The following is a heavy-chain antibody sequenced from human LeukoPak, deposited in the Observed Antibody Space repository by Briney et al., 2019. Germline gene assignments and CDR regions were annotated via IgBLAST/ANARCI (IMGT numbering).Heavy chain of an antibody. V-gene: IGHV4-4*02. D-gene: IGHD3-10*01. CDR3: ARGGYYGSGNDFRFDP. J-gene: IGHJ5*02. CDR1: GGSISSSNW. CDR2: IYHSGST. Sequence: SETLSLTCAVSGGSISSSNWWSWVRQPPGKGLEWIGEIYHSGSTNYNPSLKSRVTISIDTSKNQFSLKLSSVTAADTAVYYCARGGYYGSGNDFRFDPWGQGTLVTVSS.